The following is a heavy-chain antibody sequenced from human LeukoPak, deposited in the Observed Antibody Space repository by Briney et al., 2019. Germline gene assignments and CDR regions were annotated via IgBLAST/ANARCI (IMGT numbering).Heavy chain of an antibody. J-gene: IGHJ6*04. V-gene: IGHV3-23*01. D-gene: IGHD2-2*01. Sequence: VGSLRLSCAASALTFSDYAMGWGRQGAGLWLDLVSVFRGSASHTYYADSVKGRFTISRDNSKNTLYLQMSSLRAEDTAVYSCAKGGHCSSTDCHDGRMDVWGKGTTVTVSS. CDR1: ALTFSDYA. CDR3: AKGGHCSSTDCHDGRMDV. CDR2: FRGSASHT.